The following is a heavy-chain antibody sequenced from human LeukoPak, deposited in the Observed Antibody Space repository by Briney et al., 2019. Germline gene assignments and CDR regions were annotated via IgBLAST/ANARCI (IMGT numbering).Heavy chain of an antibody. V-gene: IGHV1-8*01. CDR3: ALYYGSSPGYFDY. D-gene: IGHD3-22*01. CDR2: MNPNSGNT. CDR1: GYTFTSYD. J-gene: IGHJ4*02. Sequence: ASVKVSCKASGYTFTSYDINWVRQATGQGLEWMGWMNPNSGNTGYAQKFQGRVTMTRNTSISTAYMELSSLRSEDTAVYYCALYYGSSPGYFDYWGQGTLVTVSS.